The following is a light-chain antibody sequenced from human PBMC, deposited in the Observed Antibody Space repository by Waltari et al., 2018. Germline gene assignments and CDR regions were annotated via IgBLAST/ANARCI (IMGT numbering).Light chain of an antibody. CDR3: SSDTSSRSRV. CDR2: DVS. Sequence: QSALTQPASVSGSPGQSIPIPCIGTSGVDVGLTFVPWYQQNEDKAPKLVIFDVSNRPSWVSTRFSGSKSGNTASLTISGLQAEDEAYYVCSSDTSSRSRVFGGGTKVTV. J-gene: IGLJ3*02. CDR1: SGVDVGLTF. V-gene: IGLV2-14*03.